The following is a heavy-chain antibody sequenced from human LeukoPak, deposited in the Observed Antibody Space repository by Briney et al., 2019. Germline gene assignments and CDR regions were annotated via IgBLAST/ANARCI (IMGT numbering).Heavy chain of an antibody. Sequence: PGGSLRLSCAASGFTFSVYSMNWVRQPPGMGLEWVSYITSNSATIQDADSVKGRFTISRDNAKNSLSLQMNSLRDEDTAVYYCARSVGGHFDYWGQGMLVTVSS. CDR3: ARSVGGHFDY. CDR2: ITSNSATI. CDR1: GFTFSVYS. V-gene: IGHV3-48*02. J-gene: IGHJ4*02. D-gene: IGHD3-16*01.